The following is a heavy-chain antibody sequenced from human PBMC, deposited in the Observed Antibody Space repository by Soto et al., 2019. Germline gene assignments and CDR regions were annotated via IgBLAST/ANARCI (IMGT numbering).Heavy chain of an antibody. V-gene: IGHV3-23*01. D-gene: IGHD3-22*01. J-gene: IGHJ4*02. CDR2: ISGSGGST. Sequence: GGSLRLSCAASGFTFSSYAMSWVRQAPGKGLEWVSAISGSGGSTYYADSVKGRFTISRDNSKNTLYLQMNSLGAEDTAVYYCATTTYYYDSSGYRGYFDYWGQGTLVTVSS. CDR3: ATTTYYYDSSGYRGYFDY. CDR1: GFTFSSYA.